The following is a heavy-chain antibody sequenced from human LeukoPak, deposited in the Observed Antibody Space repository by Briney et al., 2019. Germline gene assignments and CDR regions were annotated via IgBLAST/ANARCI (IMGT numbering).Heavy chain of an antibody. D-gene: IGHD1-26*01. CDR1: GGSISRYY. J-gene: IGHJ4*02. Sequence: PSESLSLTCAVSGGSISRYYWSWIRQPPGKGLEWIGYIYYSGSTNYNPSLKSRVTISVDTSKNQFSLKLSSVTAADTAVYDCARDDGGSYSNWGQGTLVTVSS. CDR2: IYYSGST. V-gene: IGHV4-59*01. CDR3: ARDDGGSYSN.